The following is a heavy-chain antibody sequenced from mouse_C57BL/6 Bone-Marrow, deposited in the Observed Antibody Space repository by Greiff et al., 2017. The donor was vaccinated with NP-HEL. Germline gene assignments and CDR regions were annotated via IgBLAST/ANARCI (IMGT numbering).Heavy chain of an antibody. D-gene: IGHD2-5*01. J-gene: IGHJ2*01. CDR2: IDPSDSYT. CDR1: GYTFTSYW. Sequence: QVQLQQPGAELVMPGASVKLSCKASGYTFTSYWMHWVKQRPGQGLEWIGEIDPSDSYTNYNQKFKGKSTLTVDNSSSTAYMQLSSLTSEDSAVYYCAREAYSNYDYWGQGTTLTVSS. CDR3: AREAYSNYDY. V-gene: IGHV1-69*01.